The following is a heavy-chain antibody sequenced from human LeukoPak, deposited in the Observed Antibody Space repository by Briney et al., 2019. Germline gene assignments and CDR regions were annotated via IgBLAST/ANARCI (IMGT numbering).Heavy chain of an antibody. J-gene: IGHJ4*02. CDR3: ARGGEYYYDSSGLVY. CDR1: GGTFSSYA. D-gene: IGHD3-22*01. Sequence: GASVKVSCKASGGTFSSYAISWVRQAPGQGLEWMGRIIPILGIANYAQKFQGRVTITADKSTSTAYMELSSLRSEDTAVYYCARGGEYYYDSSGLVYWGQGTLVTVSS. CDR2: IIPILGIA. V-gene: IGHV1-69*04.